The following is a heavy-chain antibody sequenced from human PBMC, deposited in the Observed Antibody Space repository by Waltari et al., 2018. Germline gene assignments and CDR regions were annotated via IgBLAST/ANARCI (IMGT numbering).Heavy chain of an antibody. CDR2: ITSGGCDT. J-gene: IGHJ4*02. Sequence: QLLESGGGWIQPGGSLRLSCVASGFTFSNFAISWVRQAPGKGLEWVSGITSGGCDTYYADYVRGRFTISRDNARNRLYLQMNSLRDEDTAVYYCAKEIHTIGRPCFDCWGQGVRVTVSS. CDR3: AKEIHTIGRPCFDC. V-gene: IGHV3-23*01. CDR1: GFTFSNFA.